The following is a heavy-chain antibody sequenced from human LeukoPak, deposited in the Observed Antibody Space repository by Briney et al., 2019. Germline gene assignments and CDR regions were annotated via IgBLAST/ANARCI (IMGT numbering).Heavy chain of an antibody. CDR3: ARGRPYSGGYHLDY. V-gene: IGHV4-39*02. CDR2: IYYSGST. CDR1: GDSTSSDRYY. Sequence: SETLSLTCTVSGDSTSSDRYYGGWVRRPPGKGLEWIGNIYYSGSTYYNPSLKSRVTMSVGTSKNQFFLKLNSVTAADTAVYYCARGRPYSGGYHLDYWGQGTLVTVSA. D-gene: IGHD1-26*01. J-gene: IGHJ4*02.